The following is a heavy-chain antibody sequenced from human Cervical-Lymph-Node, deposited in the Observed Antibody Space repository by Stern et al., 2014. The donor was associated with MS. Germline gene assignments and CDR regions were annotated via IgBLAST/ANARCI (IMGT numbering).Heavy chain of an antibody. CDR2: ISGSSGDT. J-gene: IGHJ4*02. D-gene: IGHD4-11*01. CDR3: ASPNDYSNYVPFDS. Sequence: EVQLEESGGGLVQPGGSLRLSCAASGFTFSSYSMSWVRQAPGKGLEWVSAISGSSGDTYYASSVKGRFTISRDNSKNTLYLQMNSLRVEDTALYYCASPNDYSNYVPFDSWGQGTLVTVSS. V-gene: IGHV3-23*04. CDR1: GFTFSSYS.